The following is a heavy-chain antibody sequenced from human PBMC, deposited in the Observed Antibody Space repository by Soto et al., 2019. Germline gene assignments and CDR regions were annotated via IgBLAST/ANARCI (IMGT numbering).Heavy chain of an antibody. CDR1: GFPFRYYA. V-gene: IGHV3-23*01. CDR2: ISGTGGNT. Sequence: EVQLLQSGGGLVQPGGSLRLSCAASGFPFRYYAMRWVRQAPGKGLEWVSGISGTGGNTDYADSVRGRFTMSRDNSKNTLYLQLGSLRGDDTDVYYCSKEAHWYGGQYFQNWGQGTLVIVSS. J-gene: IGHJ1*01. CDR3: SKEAHWYGGQYFQN. D-gene: IGHD3-10*01.